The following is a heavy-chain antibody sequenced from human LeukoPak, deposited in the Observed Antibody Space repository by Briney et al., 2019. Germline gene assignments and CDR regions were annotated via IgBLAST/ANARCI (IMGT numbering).Heavy chain of an antibody. CDR2: IKPDGSAQ. Sequence: GGSLRLSCATSGFTFSSNWMSWVRHVPGRGLDWVANIKPDGSAQYYAASVKGRFTVSRDNAKNSLYLQMNSLRAEDTAVYYCARDTAFDYWGQGTLVTVSS. V-gene: IGHV3-7*01. CDR3: ARDTAFDY. CDR1: GFTFSSNW. J-gene: IGHJ4*02. D-gene: IGHD4-17*01.